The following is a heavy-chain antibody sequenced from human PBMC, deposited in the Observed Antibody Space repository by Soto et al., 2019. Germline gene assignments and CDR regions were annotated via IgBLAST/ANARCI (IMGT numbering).Heavy chain of an antibody. CDR1: GAAINSSDW. CDR3: ARSPWAIVGPRARVGWFDR. V-gene: IGHV4-4*02. CDR2: IYQSGTT. J-gene: IGHJ5*02. D-gene: IGHD1-26*01. Sequence: QVQLQESGPGLVKPSGTLSLTCAVSGAAINSSDWWSWVRQPPGKGLEWIGEIYQSGTTNSNPSLGSRVTISMDRSKNQFSLNVSSVTAADTAVYYCARSPWAIVGPRARVGWFDRWGQGTLVTVSS.